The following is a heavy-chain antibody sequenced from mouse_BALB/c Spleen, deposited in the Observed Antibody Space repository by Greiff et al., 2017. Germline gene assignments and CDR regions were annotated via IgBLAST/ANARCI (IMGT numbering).Heavy chain of an antibody. J-gene: IGHJ4*01. CDR1: GYSITSDYA. D-gene: IGHD2-12*01. Sequence: EVKLVESGPGLVKPSQSLSLTCTVTGYSITSDYAWNWIRQFPGNKLEWMGYISYSGSTSYNPSLKSRISITRDTSKNQFFLQLNSVTTEDTATYYCARLRGYAMDDWGQGTSVTVSS. V-gene: IGHV3-2*02. CDR2: ISYSGST. CDR3: ARLRGYAMDD.